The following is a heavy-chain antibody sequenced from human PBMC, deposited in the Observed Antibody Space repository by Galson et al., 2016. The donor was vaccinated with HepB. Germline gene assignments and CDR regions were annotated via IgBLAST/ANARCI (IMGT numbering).Heavy chain of an antibody. CDR3: ARCSRSSAYYYYGMDV. J-gene: IGHJ6*02. CDR2: IYHSGST. Sequence: TLSLTCTVSGGSISSGGYYWSWIRQHPGKGLEWIGYIYHSGSTYYNPSLKSRVSISVDTSKNQFSLKLSSVTAADTAVYYCARCSRSSAYYYYGMDVWGQGTTVTVSS. V-gene: IGHV4-31*03. CDR1: GGSISSGGYY. D-gene: IGHD6-6*01.